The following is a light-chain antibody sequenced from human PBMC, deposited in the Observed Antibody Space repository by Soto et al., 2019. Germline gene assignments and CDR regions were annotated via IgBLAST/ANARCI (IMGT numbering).Light chain of an antibody. CDR2: RNN. Sequence: QSVLTQPPSASGTPGQRVTISCSGSSSNIGSNYVYWYQQLPGTAPKLLIYRNNQRPSGVPDRFSGSKSGTSASLAISGLRSDDEAVYYCAAWDDSLSGWVFGGGTKLTVL. J-gene: IGLJ3*02. CDR1: SSNIGSNY. CDR3: AAWDDSLSGWV. V-gene: IGLV1-47*01.